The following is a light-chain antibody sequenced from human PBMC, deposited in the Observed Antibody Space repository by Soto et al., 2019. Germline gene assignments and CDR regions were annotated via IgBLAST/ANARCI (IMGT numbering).Light chain of an antibody. CDR2: KAS. Sequence: DIQMTQSPSTLSASVGDRVTITCRASQSISSWLAWYQQKPGKAPKLLIYKASSLESGVPSRFSGSGSGTEIPLTISSQQPDDFATYCYQQYNSYPRTFGQGTKVEIK. J-gene: IGKJ1*01. CDR1: QSISSW. V-gene: IGKV1-5*03. CDR3: QQYNSYPRT.